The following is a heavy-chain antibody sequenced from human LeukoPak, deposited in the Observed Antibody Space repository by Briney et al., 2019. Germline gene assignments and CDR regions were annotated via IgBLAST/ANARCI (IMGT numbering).Heavy chain of an antibody. D-gene: IGHD3-22*01. V-gene: IGHV1-2*02. J-gene: IGHJ4*02. CDR2: INPNSGGT. CDR3: ARERLYYDSSGYQYYFDY. Sequence: ASVKVFCKASGYTFTGYYMHWVRQAPGQGLEWMGWINPNSGGTNYAQKFQGRVTMTRDTSISTAYMELSRLRSDDTAVYYCARERLYYDSSGYQYYFDYWGQGTLVTVSS. CDR1: GYTFTGYY.